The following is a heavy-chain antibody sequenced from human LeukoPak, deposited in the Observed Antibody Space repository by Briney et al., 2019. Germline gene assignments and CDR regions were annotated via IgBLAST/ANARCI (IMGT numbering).Heavy chain of an antibody. CDR2: IKWNGGST. D-gene: IGHD2-15*01. Sequence: PGGSLRLSCTPSGFTFGDYAMSWVRQAPGTGLEWVSGIKWNGGSTGYADSVKGRFTISRDNAKNSLYLQMNSLRAEDTALYYCASGYNSVGGYYFDYWGQGTLVTVSS. J-gene: IGHJ4*02. CDR1: GFTFGDYA. V-gene: IGHV3-20*04. CDR3: ASGYNSVGGYYFDY.